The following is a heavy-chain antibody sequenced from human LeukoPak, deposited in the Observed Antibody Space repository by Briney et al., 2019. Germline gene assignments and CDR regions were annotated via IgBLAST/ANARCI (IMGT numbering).Heavy chain of an antibody. CDR2: IGTAGDT. CDR3: ARSWFYYDSSGTTYYYGMDV. V-gene: IGHV3-13*01. D-gene: IGHD3-22*01. J-gene: IGHJ6*02. CDR1: GFTFSSYD. Sequence: PGGSLRLSCAASGFTFSSYDMHWVRQATGKGLEWVSAIGTAGDTYYPGSVKGRFTISRENAKNSLYLQMNSLRAGDTAVYYCARSWFYYDSSGTTYYYGMDVWGQGTTVTVSS.